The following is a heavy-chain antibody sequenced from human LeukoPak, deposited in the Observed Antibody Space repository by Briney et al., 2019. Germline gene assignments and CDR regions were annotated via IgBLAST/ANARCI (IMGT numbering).Heavy chain of an antibody. CDR1: GGSFSGYY. D-gene: IGHD6-13*01. J-gene: IGHJ5*02. CDR3: ARVVYSSSWYPPVWFDP. Sequence: SETLSLTCTVYGGSFSGYYWSWIRQPPGKGLEWIGEIYHSGSTNYNPSLKSRVTISVDKSKNQFSLKLSSVTAADTAVYYCARVVYSSSWYPPVWFDPWGQGTLVTVSS. CDR2: IYHSGST. V-gene: IGHV4-34*01.